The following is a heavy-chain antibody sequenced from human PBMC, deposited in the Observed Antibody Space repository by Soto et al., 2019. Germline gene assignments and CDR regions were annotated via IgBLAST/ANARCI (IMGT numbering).Heavy chain of an antibody. D-gene: IGHD6-13*01. CDR1: GGSISSSSYY. CDR3: ARQPGYSSSWFYGMDV. Sequence: QLQLQESGPGLVKPSETLSLTCTVSGGSISSSSYYWGWIRQPPGKGLEWIGSIYYSGSTYYNPSLKSRVTISVDTSKNQFSLKLSSVTAADTAVYYCARQPGYSSSWFYGMDVWGQGTTVTVSS. CDR2: IYYSGST. J-gene: IGHJ6*02. V-gene: IGHV4-39*01.